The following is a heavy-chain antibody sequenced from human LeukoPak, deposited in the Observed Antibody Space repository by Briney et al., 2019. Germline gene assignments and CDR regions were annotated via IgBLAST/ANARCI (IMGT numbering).Heavy chain of an antibody. J-gene: IGHJ4*02. V-gene: IGHV1-18*01. D-gene: IGHD3-22*01. CDR3: ARGRRYYDSSGYLSYFDY. CDR2: ISAYNGNT. CDR1: GYTFTSYG. Sequence: ASVKVSCKASGYTFTSYGISWVRQAPGQGLEWMGWISAYNGNTNYAQKLQGRVTMTTDTSTSTAYMELKSLRSDDTAVYYCARGRRYYDSSGYLSYFDYWGQGTLVTVSS.